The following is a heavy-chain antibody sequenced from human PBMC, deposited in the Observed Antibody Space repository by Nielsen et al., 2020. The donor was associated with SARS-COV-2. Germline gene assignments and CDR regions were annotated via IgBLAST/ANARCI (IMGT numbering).Heavy chain of an antibody. Sequence: ASVKVSCKASGYTFTSYGITWVRQAPGQGLEWLGWTGIYNGNTKYAQKLQGRVTMTTDTSTATAYMELRSLRSDDTAIYYCARDVNLTGYYSYWGQGTLVTVSS. CDR2: TGIYNGNT. CDR1: GYTFTSYG. CDR3: ARDVNLTGYYSY. V-gene: IGHV1-18*04. D-gene: IGHD3-9*01. J-gene: IGHJ4*02.